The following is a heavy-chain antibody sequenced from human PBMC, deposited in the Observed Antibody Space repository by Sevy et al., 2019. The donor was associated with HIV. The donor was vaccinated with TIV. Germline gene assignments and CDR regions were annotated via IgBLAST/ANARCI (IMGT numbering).Heavy chain of an antibody. Sequence: GGSLRLSCVASGFTFTNYWISWVRQTPGKGLEWVATIKQDESEKYYLDSVKGRFAISRDNGKKSVSLQMNGLSAEDTALYYCAREVCGYNWRPYYFASWGQGTLVTVSS. D-gene: IGHD5-12*01. J-gene: IGHJ4*02. CDR1: GFTFTNYW. CDR2: IKQDESEK. V-gene: IGHV3-7*01. CDR3: AREVCGYNWRPYYFAS.